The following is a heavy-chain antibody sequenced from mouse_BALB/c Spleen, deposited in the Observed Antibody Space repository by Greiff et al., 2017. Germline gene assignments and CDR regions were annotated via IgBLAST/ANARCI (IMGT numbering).Heavy chain of an antibody. CDR2: ISNGGGST. CDR3: ARHPATALQRRRDAMDY. J-gene: IGHJ4*01. CDR1: GFTFSDYT. Sequence: EVLLVESGGGLVQPGGSLKLSCAASGFTFSDYTMSWVRQTPEKRLEWVAYISNGGGSTNYPDTVKGRSTVSRDNAKNTLYLQMSSLKSEDTAMYYGARHPATALQRRRDAMDYWGQGTSVTVSS. V-gene: IGHV5-12-2*01. D-gene: IGHD1-2*01.